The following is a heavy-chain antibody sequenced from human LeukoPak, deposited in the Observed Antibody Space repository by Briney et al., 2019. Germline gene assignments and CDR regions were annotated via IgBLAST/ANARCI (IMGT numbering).Heavy chain of an antibody. D-gene: IGHD2-15*01. CDR2: MNPNSGNT. CDR3: ARGGGAFDI. Sequence: GSVKVSCKASGYTFTSYDINWVRQATGQGLEWMGWMNPNSGNTGYAQKFQGRVTITADESTSTAYMELSSLRSEDTAVYYCARGGGAFDIWGQGTMVTVSS. J-gene: IGHJ3*02. V-gene: IGHV1-8*01. CDR1: GYTFTSYD.